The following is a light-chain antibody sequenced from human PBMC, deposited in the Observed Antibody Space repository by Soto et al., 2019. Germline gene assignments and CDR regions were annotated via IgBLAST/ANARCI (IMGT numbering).Light chain of an antibody. J-gene: IGLJ1*01. Sequence: QSVLTQPASVSGSPGQSITISCTGTSSDVGGYDYVSWYQHHPGKAPKLTIYEVSNRPSGVSNRFPGSKSGNTASLTISGLQAEDEAEYYCSSYTSSSTDVFGTGTKVTVL. CDR1: SSDVGGYDY. CDR3: SSYTSSSTDV. V-gene: IGLV2-14*01. CDR2: EVS.